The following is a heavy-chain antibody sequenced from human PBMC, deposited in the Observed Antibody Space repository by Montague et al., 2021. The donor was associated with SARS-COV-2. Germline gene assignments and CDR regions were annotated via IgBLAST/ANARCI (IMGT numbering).Heavy chain of an antibody. CDR1: GGSISSSSYY. CDR3: ARSPRHYDFWSGYLPGHFDY. D-gene: IGHD3-3*01. V-gene: IGHV4-39*01. CDR2: IYYSGXT. Sequence: SETRSLTCTVSGGSISSSSYYWGWIRQPPGKGLEWIGSIYYSGXTXYXXXXKXRVTISVDTSKNQFSLTLSSVTAANTAVYYCARSPRHYDFWSGYLPGHFDYWGQGTLVTVSS. J-gene: IGHJ4*02.